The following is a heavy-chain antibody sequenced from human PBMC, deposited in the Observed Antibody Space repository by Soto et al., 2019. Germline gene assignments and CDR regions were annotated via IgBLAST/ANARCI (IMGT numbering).Heavy chain of an antibody. CDR2: IIPIFGTA. CDR3: ARYQADITIFGVVTKFAPHFDY. J-gene: IGHJ4*02. V-gene: IGHV1-69*13. CDR1: GGTFSSYA. Sequence: SVKVSCKASGGTFSSYAISWVRQAPGQGLEWMGGIIPIFGTANYAQKFQGRVTITADESTSTAYMELSSLRSEDTAVYYCARYQADITIFGVVTKFAPHFDYWGQGTLVTVSS. D-gene: IGHD3-3*01.